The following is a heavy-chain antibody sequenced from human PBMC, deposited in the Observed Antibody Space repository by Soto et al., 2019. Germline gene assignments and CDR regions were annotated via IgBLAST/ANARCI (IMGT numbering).Heavy chain of an antibody. CDR1: GCSFSDYY. V-gene: IGHV3-11*06. CDR3: VRISGTYYGKYFQY. Sequence: ESGGGLVKPGGSLRLSCAASGCSFSDYYMGWVRQAPGKGLEWVSYISNIRSLTNYADSVKGRFTISRDNAKNSLYLQMNSLRAEDTAVYYCVRISGTYYGKYFQYWGQGTLVTVSS. CDR2: ISNIRSLT. D-gene: IGHD1-26*01. J-gene: IGHJ1*01.